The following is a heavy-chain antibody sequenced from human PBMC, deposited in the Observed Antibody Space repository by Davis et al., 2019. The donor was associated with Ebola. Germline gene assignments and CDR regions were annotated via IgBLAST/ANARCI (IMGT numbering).Heavy chain of an antibody. D-gene: IGHD6-19*01. CDR1: GFTFSSYG. CDR2: IWYDGSNK. J-gene: IGHJ4*02. V-gene: IGHV3-33*08. CDR3: ARDTTPIAVAGPYFDY. Sequence: PGGSLRLSCAASGFTFSSYGMHWVRQAPGKGLEWVAVIWYDGSNKYYADSVKGRFTISRDNSKNTLYLQMNSLRAEDTAVYYCARDTTPIAVAGPYFDYWGQGTLVTVSS.